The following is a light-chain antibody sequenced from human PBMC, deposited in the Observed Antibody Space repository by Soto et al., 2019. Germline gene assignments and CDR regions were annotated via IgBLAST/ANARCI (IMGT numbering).Light chain of an antibody. CDR1: TSNLGAGYD. Sequence: QSALTQPPSVSEAPGQRVTISCTGSTSNLGAGYDVQWYQQLPGTAPKLLIYGNSNRPSGVPDRFSGSKSGTSASLAITGLQAEDEADYYCQSYDSSLSGWVFGGGTKLTVL. CDR2: GNS. CDR3: QSYDSSLSGWV. V-gene: IGLV1-40*01. J-gene: IGLJ3*02.